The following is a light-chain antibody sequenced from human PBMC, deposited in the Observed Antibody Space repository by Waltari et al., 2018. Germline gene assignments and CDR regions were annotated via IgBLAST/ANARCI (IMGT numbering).Light chain of an antibody. V-gene: IGKV3-15*01. Sequence: EIVMTQSPAALSVSPGEGATLSCRASQRFNNDLAWYQQKPGQAPRLLIYAAATRATGIPVRFSGSGSGTEFTLTISSLQPEDFAAYYCQQYNQWPPHFGQGTKVEIK. CDR3: QQYNQWPPH. J-gene: IGKJ2*01. CDR2: AAA. CDR1: QRFNND.